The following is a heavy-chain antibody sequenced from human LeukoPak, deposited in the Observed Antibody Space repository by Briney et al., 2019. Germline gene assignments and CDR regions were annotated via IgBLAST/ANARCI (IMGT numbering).Heavy chain of an antibody. D-gene: IGHD1-7*01. J-gene: IGHJ4*02. Sequence: GGSLRLSCAAFGFTFTSYSMSWVRQAPGKGLEWVSGTSDRGDYTYYADSVKGRFTISRDSSKSTLFLQMNSLRAEDTALYFCARKAQYNGHYPLDYWGQGTLVTVSS. CDR3: ARKAQYNGHYPLDY. CDR1: GFTFTSYS. V-gene: IGHV3-23*01. CDR2: TSDRGDYT.